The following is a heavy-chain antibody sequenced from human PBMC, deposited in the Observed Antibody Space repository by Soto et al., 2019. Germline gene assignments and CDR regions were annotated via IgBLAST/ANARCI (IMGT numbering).Heavy chain of an antibody. D-gene: IGHD2-2*01. CDR3: ARGQEGVVATH. J-gene: IGHJ4*02. CDR2: IKDGGTT. Sequence: QVRLQQWGAGRLKPSETLSLTCAVNGGSFTGYYWSWVRQPPGKGLEWIGEIKDGGTTNYSPSLRSRVTISADTSKKQFSLKVTSVTAADTAVYYCARGQEGVVATHWDQGTLVTVSS. CDR1: GGSFTGYY. V-gene: IGHV4-34*01.